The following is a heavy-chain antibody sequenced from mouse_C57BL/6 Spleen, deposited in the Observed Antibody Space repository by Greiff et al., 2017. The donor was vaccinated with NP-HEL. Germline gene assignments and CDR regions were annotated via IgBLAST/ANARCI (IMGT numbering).Heavy chain of an antibody. J-gene: IGHJ1*03. CDR2: IWSGGST. V-gene: IGHV2-2*01. D-gene: IGHD1-1*01. Sequence: VQLKESGPGLVQPSQSLSITCTVSGFSLTSYGVHWVRQSPGKGLEWLGVIWSGGSTDYNAAFMSRLSISKDNSKSQVFFKMNSLQADDTAIYYCARDTTVVDWYFDVWGTGTTVTVSS. CDR3: ARDTTVVDWYFDV. CDR1: GFSLTSYG.